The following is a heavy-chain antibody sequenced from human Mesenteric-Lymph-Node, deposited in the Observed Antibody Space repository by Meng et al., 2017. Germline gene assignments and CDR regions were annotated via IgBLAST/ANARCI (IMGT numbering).Heavy chain of an antibody. D-gene: IGHD4-17*01. CDR3: ARRYGASAYNWFDP. CDR1: GGSFSGYY. V-gene: IGHV4-34*01. CDR2: INHSGST. J-gene: IGHJ5*02. Sequence: QVRLQQWGAGLLKPSGTLSLACAVYGGSFSGYYWSWIRQPPGKGLEWIGEINHSGSTNYNPSLKSRVTISVDTSKNQFSLKLSSVTAADTAVYYCARRYGASAYNWFDPWGQGTLVTVSS.